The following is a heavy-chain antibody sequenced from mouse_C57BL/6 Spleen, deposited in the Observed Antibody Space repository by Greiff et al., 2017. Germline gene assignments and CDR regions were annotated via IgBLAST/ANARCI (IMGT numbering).Heavy chain of an antibody. Sequence: QVQLKESGAELVKPGASVKMSCKASGYTFTTYPIEWMKQNHGKSLEWIGNFHPYNDDTKYNEKFKGKATLTVEKSSSTVYLELSRLTSDDSAVYYCARGYGSRSSPIGGFDYWGQGTTLTVSS. CDR3: ARGYGSRSSPIGGFDY. CDR2: FHPYNDDT. D-gene: IGHD1-1*01. CDR1: GYTFTTYP. V-gene: IGHV1-47*01. J-gene: IGHJ2*01.